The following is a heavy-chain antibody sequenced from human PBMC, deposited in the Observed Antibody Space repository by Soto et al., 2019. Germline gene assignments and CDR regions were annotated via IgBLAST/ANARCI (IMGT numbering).Heavy chain of an antibody. J-gene: IGHJ4*02. CDR2: ISSSSSYI. V-gene: IGHV3-21*01. CDR1: GFTFSSYS. CDR3: ARDLGGSEEDYFDY. Sequence: EVQLVESGGGLVKPGGSLRLSCAASGFTFSSYSMNWVRQAPGKGLDWVSSISSSSSYIYYADSVKGRFTISRDNAKNSLYLQMNSLSAEDTAVYYCARDLGGSEEDYFDYWGQGTLVTVSS.